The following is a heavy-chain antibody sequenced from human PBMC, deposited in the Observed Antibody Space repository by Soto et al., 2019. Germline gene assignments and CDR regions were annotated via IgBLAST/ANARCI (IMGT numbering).Heavy chain of an antibody. D-gene: IGHD3-16*01. CDR3: AHRGGATVGLYYFDY. J-gene: IGHJ4*02. V-gene: IGHV2-5*01. CDR2: IYWHADE. Sequence: GRTLVNPTRTQTLTCTFTSFSISTTGVGVSRICQPPGKALKWRELIYWHADERYNSSLKSRLTIPKDTSKNTVVLTINNIDPVDTASYYCAHRGGATVGLYYFDYWGQGALVTVSS. CDR1: SFSISTTGVG.